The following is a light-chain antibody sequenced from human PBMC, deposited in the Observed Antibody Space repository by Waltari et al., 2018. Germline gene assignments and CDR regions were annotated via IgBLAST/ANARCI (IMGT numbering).Light chain of an antibody. Sequence: QSALTQPASVSGSPGQSITIPFPGTSSDVGSYNSVSWYQDHPGQGPEVMIYDVSNRPSGVSARFSGSKSGNTASLTISGLQAEDEADYYCSSQSSNNVVLFGGGTKLTVL. CDR2: DVS. CDR3: SSQSSNNVVL. V-gene: IGLV2-14*03. CDR1: SSDVGSYNS. J-gene: IGLJ2*01.